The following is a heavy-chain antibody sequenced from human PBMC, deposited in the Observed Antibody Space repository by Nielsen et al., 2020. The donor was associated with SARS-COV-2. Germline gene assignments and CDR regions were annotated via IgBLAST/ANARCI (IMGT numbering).Heavy chain of an antibody. Sequence: SETLSLTCTVSGGSIRSYYWTWTRQPPGKGLEWIGYIYYTGSTHYNPSLKSRVTMSVDTSKNQFHLKLRSVTAADTAVYFCAAAVGATSSHDGFDIWGQGTMVTVSS. J-gene: IGHJ3*02. CDR2: IYYTGST. CDR3: AAAVGATSSHDGFDI. D-gene: IGHD1-26*01. V-gene: IGHV4-59*08. CDR1: GGSIRSYY.